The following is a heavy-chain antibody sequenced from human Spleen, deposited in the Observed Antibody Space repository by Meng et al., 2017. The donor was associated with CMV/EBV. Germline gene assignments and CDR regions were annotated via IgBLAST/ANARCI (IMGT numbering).Heavy chain of an antibody. Sequence: CAVSGGSISSSNWCSWVRQPPGKGLEWIGEIYHSGSTIYNPSLKSRVTISVDKSKNQFSLKLSSVTAADTAVYYCARDSYGYYFDYWGQGTLVTVSS. V-gene: IGHV4-4*02. CDR1: GGSISSSNW. CDR2: IYHSGST. J-gene: IGHJ4*02. D-gene: IGHD5-18*01. CDR3: ARDSYGYYFDY.